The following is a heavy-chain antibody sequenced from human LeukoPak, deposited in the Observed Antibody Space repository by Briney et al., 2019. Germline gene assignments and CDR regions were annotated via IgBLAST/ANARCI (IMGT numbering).Heavy chain of an antibody. CDR2: VSAYNGNT. J-gene: IGHJ4*02. D-gene: IGHD4-23*01. CDR3: ARELDDGGLPDY. CDR1: GYTFTSYG. V-gene: IGHV1-18*01. Sequence: ASVKVSCKASGYTFTSYGISWVRQAPGQGLEWMGWVSAYNGNTNYAQKLQGRVTMTTDTSTSTAYMELRSLRSDDTAVYYCARELDDGGLPDYWGQGTLVTVSS.